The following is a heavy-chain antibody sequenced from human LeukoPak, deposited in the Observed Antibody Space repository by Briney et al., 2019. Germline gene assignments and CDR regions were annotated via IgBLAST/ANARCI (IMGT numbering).Heavy chain of an antibody. Sequence: SETLSLTCTVSGGSISSYYWSWIRQPSGKGLEWIGYIYYSGSTNYNPSLKSRVTISVDRSKNQFSLKLSTVTAADTAVYYCARDALGYSYGFDYWGQGTLVTVSS. CDR1: GGSISSYY. D-gene: IGHD5-18*01. CDR3: ARDALGYSYGFDY. J-gene: IGHJ4*02. V-gene: IGHV4-59*01. CDR2: IYYSGST.